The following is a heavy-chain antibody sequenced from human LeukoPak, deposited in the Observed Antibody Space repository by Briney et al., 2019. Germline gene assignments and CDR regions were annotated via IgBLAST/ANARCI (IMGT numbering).Heavy chain of an antibody. CDR3: AKGVVTGRLVFGFDY. CDR1: GFTFSTYA. CDR2: LSTDGVAP. V-gene: IGHV3-23*01. D-gene: IGHD2-21*02. J-gene: IGHJ4*02. Sequence: GGSLRLSCAASGFTFSTYAMSWVRPAPGKGLEWVSGLSTDGVAPYSADPFKGRFTISRDNSKNTLYLQMNSLRAEDTAVYFCAKGVVTGRLVFGFDYWGQGTLVTVSS.